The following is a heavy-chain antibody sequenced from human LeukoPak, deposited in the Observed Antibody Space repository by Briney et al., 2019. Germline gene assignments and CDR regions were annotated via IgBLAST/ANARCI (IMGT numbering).Heavy chain of an antibody. Sequence: GGSLRLSCAASGFTFSSYSMNWVRQAPGKGLEWVSGISGRDSSTYYADSVKGRFTISRENSKNTLYLQMDSLRAEDTAVYYCAKDIAAGYYWGQGTLVTVSS. V-gene: IGHV3-23*01. J-gene: IGHJ4*02. D-gene: IGHD6-13*01. CDR1: GFTFSSYS. CDR2: ISGRDSST. CDR3: AKDIAAGYY.